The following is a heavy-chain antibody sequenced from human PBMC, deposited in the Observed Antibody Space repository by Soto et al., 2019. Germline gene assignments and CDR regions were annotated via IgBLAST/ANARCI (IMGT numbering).Heavy chain of an antibody. V-gene: IGHV3-7*01. J-gene: IGHJ6*03. CDR1: GFTFSSYW. CDR2: IKQDGSEK. Sequence: GGSLRLSCAASGFTFSSYWMIWVRQAPGKGLEWVANIKQDGSEKYYVDSVKGRFTISRDNAKNSLYLQMNSLRAEDTAVYYCARTGAAAGTYYYYYMDVWGKGTTVTVSS. D-gene: IGHD6-13*01. CDR3: ARTGAAAGTYYYYYMDV.